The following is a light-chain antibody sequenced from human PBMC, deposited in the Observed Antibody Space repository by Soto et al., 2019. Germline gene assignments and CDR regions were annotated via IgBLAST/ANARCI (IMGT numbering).Light chain of an antibody. V-gene: IGKV1-39*01. J-gene: IGKJ2*02. CDR1: QSIIRY. Sequence: DIQMTQSPSSLSASVGDRVTITCRSRQSIIRYLNWYQQKAGKAPQLLIYAASTLQSGVPARFSGGGSGTDFTLSISSLQPEISAIYSCQQTFSGPRTFGLYTKLEI. CDR3: QQTFSGPRT. CDR2: AAS.